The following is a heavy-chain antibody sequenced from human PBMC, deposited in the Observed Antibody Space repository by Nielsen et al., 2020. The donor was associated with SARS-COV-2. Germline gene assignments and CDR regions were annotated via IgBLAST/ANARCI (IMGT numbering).Heavy chain of an antibody. Sequence: GESLKISCAASGFTFDDYGMSWVRQAPGKGLEWVSGINWNGGSTGYADSVKGRFTISRDNAKNSLYLQMNSLRAEDTALYHCARDPHGIAAAGTGWFDPWGQGTLVTVSS. CDR3: ARDPHGIAAAGTGWFDP. J-gene: IGHJ5*02. D-gene: IGHD6-13*01. CDR1: GFTFDDYG. CDR2: INWNGGST. V-gene: IGHV3-20*01.